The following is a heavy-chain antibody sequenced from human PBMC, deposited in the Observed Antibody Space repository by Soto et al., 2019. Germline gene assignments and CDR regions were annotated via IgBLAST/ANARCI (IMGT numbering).Heavy chain of an antibody. CDR1: GDSISSVDYF. V-gene: IGHV4-30-4*01. Sequence: SETLSLTCSVSGDSISSVDYFWAWIRQPPGQALEYIGYIYKSATTYYNPSFERRVAISLDTSKSQFSLNVTSVTAADTAVYFCARGRYCLTGRCFPNWFDSWGQGTLVTVSS. J-gene: IGHJ5*01. D-gene: IGHD2-15*01. CDR2: IYKSATT. CDR3: ARGRYCLTGRCFPNWFDS.